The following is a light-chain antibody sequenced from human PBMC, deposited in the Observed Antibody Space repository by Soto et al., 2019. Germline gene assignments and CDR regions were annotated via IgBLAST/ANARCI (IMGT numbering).Light chain of an antibody. CDR2: DTS. V-gene: IGKV3-11*01. J-gene: IGKJ4*01. Sequence: EIVLTQSPATLSLSPGDRATLSCRASQSVSRYLAWYQQQPGQAPRLLVYDTSNRATGIPARFSGSGSGTDFTLTISSLDPEDFAVYYCQQRSNCLTFGGGTKVEIK. CDR3: QQRSNCLT. CDR1: QSVSRY.